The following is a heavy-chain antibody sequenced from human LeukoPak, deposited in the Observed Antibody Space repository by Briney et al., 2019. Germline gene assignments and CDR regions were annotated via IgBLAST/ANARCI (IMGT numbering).Heavy chain of an antibody. V-gene: IGHV1-8*03. CDR2: MNPNSGNT. D-gene: IGHD6-19*01. Sequence: VASVKVSCKASGYTFTSYDINWVRQATGQGLEWMGWMNPNSGNTGYAQKFQGRVTITRNTSISTAYMELSSLRSEDTAVYYCARAGVVVTGTRYFQHWGQGTLVTVSS. CDR1: GYTFTSYD. CDR3: ARAGVVVTGTRYFQH. J-gene: IGHJ1*01.